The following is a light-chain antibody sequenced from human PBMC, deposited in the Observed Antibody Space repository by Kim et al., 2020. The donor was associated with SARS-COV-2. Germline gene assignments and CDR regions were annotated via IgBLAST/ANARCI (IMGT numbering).Light chain of an antibody. V-gene: IGKV3-20*01. J-gene: IGKJ4*01. CDR2: GAS. CDR1: QSLSSSY. Sequence: YPGERATLSCRASQSLSSSYLVWYQQKPGLAPRLLIYGASNRATGIPDRFSGSGSGTDFTLTISRLEPEDFAVYYCQQYDSSPLTFGGGTKVDIK. CDR3: QQYDSSPLT.